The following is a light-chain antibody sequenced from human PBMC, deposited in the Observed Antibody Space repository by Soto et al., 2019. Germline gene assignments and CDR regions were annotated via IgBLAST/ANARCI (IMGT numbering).Light chain of an antibody. CDR2: LGS. V-gene: IGKV2-28*01. CDR1: QNLLHSNGYNY. Sequence: DIVMTQSPLSLPATPGELASISCRSSQNLLHSNGYNYLNWFVQKPAQSPQLLICLGSERPTGGPARIHGSGPGTDFTPIISRMEAEDVGISYCMQALQSPPWTFGKGTKVEIK. CDR3: MQALQSPPWT. J-gene: IGKJ1*01.